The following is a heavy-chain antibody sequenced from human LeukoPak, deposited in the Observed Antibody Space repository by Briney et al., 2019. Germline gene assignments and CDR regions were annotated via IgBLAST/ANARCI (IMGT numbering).Heavy chain of an antibody. J-gene: IGHJ1*01. CDR2: ISSGSSHI. Sequence: GGSLRLSCAASGFTFSDYRMNWVRQAPGEGLEWVSSISSGSSHIYYADSVKGRFTISRDNAKDLLFLQMNSLRDEDTALYYCTRGANCSGGSCYTPKHWGQGTLVSVSS. V-gene: IGHV3-21*01. D-gene: IGHD2-15*01. CDR1: GFTFSDYR. CDR3: TRGANCSGGSCYTPKH.